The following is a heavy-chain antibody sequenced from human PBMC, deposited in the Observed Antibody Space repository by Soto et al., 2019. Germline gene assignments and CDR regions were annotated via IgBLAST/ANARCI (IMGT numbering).Heavy chain of an antibody. CDR3: ATRGTQGRWLECADY. CDR1: GGTFSSLG. V-gene: IGHV1-69*01. D-gene: IGHD5-12*01. CDR2: IIPISGRT. J-gene: IGHJ4*02. Sequence: QVQLLQSGAEVKRPGSSVKVSCEASGGTFSSLGFTWVRQAPGQGLEWMGGIIPISGRTTFAQKFQGRVTITADESTRATYMELTTLTSADTAMYYCATRGTQGRWLECADYWGQGTLVTVSS.